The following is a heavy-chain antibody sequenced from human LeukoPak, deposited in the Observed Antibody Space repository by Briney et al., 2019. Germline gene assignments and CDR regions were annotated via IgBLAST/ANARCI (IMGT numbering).Heavy chain of an antibody. CDR1: GFTFSSYG. D-gene: IGHD6-13*01. CDR2: IWYDGSNK. Sequence: PGGSLRLSCAASGFTFSSYGMHWVRQAPGKGLEWVAVIWYDGSNKYYADSVKGRFTISRDNSKNTLYLQMNSLRAEDTAVYYCARADYSSSSNNWFDPWGREPWSPSPQ. CDR3: ARADYSSSSNNWFDP. J-gene: IGHJ5*02. V-gene: IGHV3-33*01.